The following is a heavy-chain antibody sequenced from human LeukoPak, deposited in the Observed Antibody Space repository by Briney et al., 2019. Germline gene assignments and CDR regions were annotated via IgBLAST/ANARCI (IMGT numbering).Heavy chain of an antibody. CDR3: AKGRTYSSSAPDY. J-gene: IGHJ4*02. CDR1: GFTFSSYG. D-gene: IGHD6-6*01. V-gene: IGHV3-30*02. CDR2: IRYDGSNK. Sequence: GGSLRLPCAASGFTFSSYGMHWVRQAPGKGLEWVAFIRYDGSNKYYADSVKGRFTISRDNSKNTLYLQMNSLRAEDTAVYYCAKGRTYSSSAPDYWGQGTLVTVSS.